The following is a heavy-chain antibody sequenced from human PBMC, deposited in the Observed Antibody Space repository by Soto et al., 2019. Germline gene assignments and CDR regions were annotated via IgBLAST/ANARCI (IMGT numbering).Heavy chain of an antibody. V-gene: IGHV3-23*01. CDR1: GFTFSSYA. D-gene: IGHD3-10*01. J-gene: IGHJ6*02. Sequence: PGGSLRLSCAASGFTFSSYAMSWFRQAPGKGLEWVSAISGSGGSTYYADSVKGRFTISRDNSKNTLYLQMNSLRAEDTAVYYCAKDMVRGVIHGMDVWVQGTTVTGTS. CDR2: ISGSGGST. CDR3: AKDMVRGVIHGMDV.